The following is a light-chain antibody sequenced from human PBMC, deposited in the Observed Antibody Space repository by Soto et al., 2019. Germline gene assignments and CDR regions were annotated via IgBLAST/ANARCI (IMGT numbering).Light chain of an antibody. Sequence: DIQMTQSPSSLSASVGDRVTITCRASQGISNYLAWYQQKPGKVPKLLIYAASTLQSGVPSRFSGSGSGTDFTLPIISLQPEDVGTYYCQKYNSAPRTFGQVTKVELK. CDR1: QGISNY. V-gene: IGKV1-27*01. CDR3: QKYNSAPRT. J-gene: IGKJ1*01. CDR2: AAS.